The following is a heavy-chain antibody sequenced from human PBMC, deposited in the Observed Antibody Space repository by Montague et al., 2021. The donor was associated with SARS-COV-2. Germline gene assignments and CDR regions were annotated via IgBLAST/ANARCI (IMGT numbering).Heavy chain of an antibody. Sequence: PALVKPTQTLTLTCTFSGFSLNSKGVCVTWIRQPPGGALESLARIDWDDAKSYDTSLKARLAVSKGASETQVVLKVTDLDPADTATYFCARMECGSVSSEEIWGQGIKVTVSS. V-gene: IGHV2-70*11. CDR3: ARMECGSVSSEEI. CDR2: IDWDDAK. J-gene: IGHJ1*01. D-gene: IGHD3-3*01. CDR1: GFSLNSKGVC.